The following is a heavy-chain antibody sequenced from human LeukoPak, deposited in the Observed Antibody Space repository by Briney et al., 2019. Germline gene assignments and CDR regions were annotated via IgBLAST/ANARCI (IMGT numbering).Heavy chain of an antibody. J-gene: IGHJ4*02. CDR3: VKRTGLYFDY. D-gene: IGHD1-1*01. Sequence: GGSLRLSCAVSGVTFSSYGMHWVRQAPGKGLEYVSGISSNGGSTYNADSVKGRFTISRDNSKNTVYLQMSSLRPEDTALYYCVKRTGLYFDYWGQGTLVTVSS. V-gene: IGHV3-64D*09. CDR1: GVTFSSYG. CDR2: ISSNGGST.